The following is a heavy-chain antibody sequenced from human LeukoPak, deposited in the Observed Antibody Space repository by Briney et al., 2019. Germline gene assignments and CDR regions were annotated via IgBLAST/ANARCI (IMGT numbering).Heavy chain of an antibody. CDR1: GYTFTSYD. CDR3: ARGKGYGGNSGDY. Sequence: GASVNVSCRASGYTFTSYDINWVRQATGQGLEWMGWMNPNSGNTGYAQKVQGRVTMTRNTSISTAYMELSSLRSEDTAVYYCARGKGYGGNSGDYWGQGTLVTVSS. D-gene: IGHD4-23*01. V-gene: IGHV1-8*01. J-gene: IGHJ4*02. CDR2: MNPNSGNT.